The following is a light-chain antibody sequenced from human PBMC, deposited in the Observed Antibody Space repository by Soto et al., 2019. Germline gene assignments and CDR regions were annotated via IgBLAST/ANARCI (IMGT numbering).Light chain of an antibody. J-gene: IGLJ3*02. Sequence: QSALTQPPSASGSPGQSVTISCTGTSSDVGGYNYVSWYQQHPGKAPKVIIYEVSKRPSGVPDRFSGSKSGSTASLTVSGLQAEDEADYYCCSHSSSITWMFGGGTQLTVL. CDR1: SSDVGGYNY. CDR2: EVS. V-gene: IGLV2-8*01. CDR3: CSHSSSITWM.